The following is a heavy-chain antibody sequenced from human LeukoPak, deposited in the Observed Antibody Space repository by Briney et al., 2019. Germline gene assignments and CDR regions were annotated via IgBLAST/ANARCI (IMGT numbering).Heavy chain of an antibody. Sequence: SETLSLTCTVSGYSISSGYYWGWIRQPPGKGLEWIGSIYHSGSTYYNPSLKSRVTISVDTSKNQFSLKLSSVTAADTAVYYCARRRAIYCSGGSCYSGGAFDIWGQGTMVTVSS. V-gene: IGHV4-38-2*02. CDR2: IYHSGST. CDR3: ARRRAIYCSGGSCYSGGAFDI. CDR1: GYSISSGYY. J-gene: IGHJ3*02. D-gene: IGHD2-15*01.